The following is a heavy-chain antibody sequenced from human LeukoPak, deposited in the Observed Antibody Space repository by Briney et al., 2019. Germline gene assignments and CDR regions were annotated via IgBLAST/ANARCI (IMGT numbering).Heavy chain of an antibody. CDR1: GFTFDDYA. CDR2: ISWNSGSI. V-gene: IGHV3-9*01. J-gene: IGHJ3*02. Sequence: GGSLRLSCAASGFTFDDYAMHWVRQAPGKGLEWVSGISWNSGSIGYADSVKGRFTISRDNAKNSLYLQMNSLRAEDTALYYCAKVACSSTSCYRLGDAFDIWGQGTMVTFSS. D-gene: IGHD2-2*02. CDR3: AKVACSSTSCYRLGDAFDI.